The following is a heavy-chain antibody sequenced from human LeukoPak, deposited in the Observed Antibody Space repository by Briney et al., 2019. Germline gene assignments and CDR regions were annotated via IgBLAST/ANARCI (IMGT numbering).Heavy chain of an antibody. J-gene: IGHJ3*02. CDR1: GGSISSSSYY. D-gene: IGHD5-24*01. V-gene: IGHV4-39*01. Sequence: PSETLSLTCTVSGGSISSSSYYWGWIRQPPGKGLEWIESIYYSGSTYYNPSLKSRVTISVDTSKNQFSLKLSSVTAADTAVYYCARLEMATIPVAFDIWGQGTMVTVSS. CDR3: ARLEMATIPVAFDI. CDR2: IYYSGST.